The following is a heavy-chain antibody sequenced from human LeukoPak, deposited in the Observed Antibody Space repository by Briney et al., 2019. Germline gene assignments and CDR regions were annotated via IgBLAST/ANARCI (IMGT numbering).Heavy chain of an antibody. CDR2: IYTSGST. CDR3: ARGGYCIGGSCYPPSDAFDS. J-gene: IGHJ3*02. V-gene: IGHV4-61*02. CDR1: GVSISSGSYY. Sequence: PSQTLSLTCTVSGVSISSGSYYWSWLRQPAGKGLEWIGRIYTSGSTNYNPSLKSRVTISEDTSKNQFSLKLSSVTAADTAVYYCARGGYCIGGSCYPPSDAFDSWGQGTMVTVSS. D-gene: IGHD2-15*01.